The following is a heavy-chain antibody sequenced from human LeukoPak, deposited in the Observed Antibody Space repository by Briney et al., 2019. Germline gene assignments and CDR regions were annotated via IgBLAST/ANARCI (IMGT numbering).Heavy chain of an antibody. V-gene: IGHV1-2*02. Sequence: ASVKVSCKASGYTFTGYYMHWVRQAPGQGLEWMGWINPNSGGTNYAQRFQGRVTMTRDTSISTAYMELSRLRSDDTAVYYCARTLVSSGSTEPTFDYWGQGTLVTVSS. J-gene: IGHJ4*02. CDR3: ARTLVSSGSTEPTFDY. CDR1: GYTFTGYY. CDR2: INPNSGGT. D-gene: IGHD3-22*01.